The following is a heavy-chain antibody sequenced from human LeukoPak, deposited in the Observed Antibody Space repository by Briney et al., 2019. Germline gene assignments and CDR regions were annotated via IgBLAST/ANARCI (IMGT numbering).Heavy chain of an antibody. V-gene: IGHV1-2*06. J-gene: IGHJ4*02. CDR2: INPNSGGT. CDR1: GYTFTSYG. Sequence: ASVKVSCKASGYTFTSYGISWVRQAPGQGLEWMGRINPNSGGTNYAQKFQGRVTMTRDTSISTAYMELSRLRSDDTAVYYCAREPYYDSSGYNRGVDYWGQGTLVTVSS. CDR3: AREPYYDSSGYNRGVDY. D-gene: IGHD3-22*01.